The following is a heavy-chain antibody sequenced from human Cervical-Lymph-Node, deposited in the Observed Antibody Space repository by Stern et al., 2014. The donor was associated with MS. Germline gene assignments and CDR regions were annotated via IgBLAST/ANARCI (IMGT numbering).Heavy chain of an antibody. Sequence: VQLVESGGGVVQPGTSLRLSCAASGFTFSSYGMHWVRQAPGKGLEWVALAWYDGSTAYYTNSVKGRFTIPRDNSKNPLSLQMNSLTAEDTAVYYCARGHIPYAYNYLFDYWGQGTLVTVSS. CDR3: ARGHIPYAYNYLFDY. CDR2: AWYDGSTA. D-gene: IGHD5-24*01. V-gene: IGHV3-33*01. J-gene: IGHJ4*02. CDR1: GFTFSSYG.